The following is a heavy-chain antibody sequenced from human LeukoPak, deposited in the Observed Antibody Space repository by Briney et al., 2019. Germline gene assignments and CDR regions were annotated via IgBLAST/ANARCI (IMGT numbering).Heavy chain of an antibody. D-gene: IGHD5-18*01. J-gene: IGHJ4*02. CDR2: ISSNGGST. V-gene: IGHV3-64D*06. CDR1: GLTFSSYA. Sequence: GGSLRLSCSASGLTFSSYAMHWVRQAPGKGLEYVSAISSNGGSTYYADSVKGRFTISRDNSKNTLYLQMSSLRAEDTAVYYCVKDRGYSYGEGGYWGQGTLVTVSS. CDR3: VKDRGYSYGEGGY.